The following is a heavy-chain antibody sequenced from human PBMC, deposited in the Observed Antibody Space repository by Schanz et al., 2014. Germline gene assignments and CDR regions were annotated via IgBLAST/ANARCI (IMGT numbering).Heavy chain of an antibody. CDR3: AKGMGYCSGGTCYDYYYYGLDV. CDR2: SSHSGGSK. Sequence: EGQLAESGGGLVQPGGSLRLSCAVSGFTVSSNHMSWVRQAPGKGLEWVSSSSHSGGSKYYADSVKGRFTISRDNAKNSLYLQMNSLSADDTAVVYCAKGMGYCSGGTCYDYYYYGLDVWGQGTTXTVSS. J-gene: IGHJ6*02. D-gene: IGHD2-15*01. V-gene: IGHV3-23*04. CDR1: GFTVSSNH.